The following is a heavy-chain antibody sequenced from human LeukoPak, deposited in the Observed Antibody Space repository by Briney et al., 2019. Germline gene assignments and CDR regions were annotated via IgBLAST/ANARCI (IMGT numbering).Heavy chain of an antibody. CDR2: IDPNSGGT. D-gene: IGHD5-18*01. V-gene: IGHV1-2*02. CDR1: GYTFTGYY. CDR3: ARGGPDTAMACDY. J-gene: IGHJ4*02. Sequence: ASVKVSCKASGYTFTGYYMHCVRQAPGQGLEWMGWIDPNSGGTNYAQKFQGRVTMTRDTSISTAYMELSRLRSDDTAVYYCARGGPDTAMACDYWGQGTLVTVSS.